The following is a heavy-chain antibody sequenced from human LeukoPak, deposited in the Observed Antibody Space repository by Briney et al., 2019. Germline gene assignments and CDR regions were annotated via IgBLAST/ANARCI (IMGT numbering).Heavy chain of an antibody. J-gene: IGHJ4*02. V-gene: IGHV3-21*01. Sequence: GGSLRLSCVASGFTFSTYPMHWVRQAPGKGLEWVSSISSSSKYIYYADSVKGRFTISRDNAKNSLYLQMNSLRAEDTAVYYCAREPFWSGYFSNLHFDYWGRGTLVTVSS. CDR2: ISSSSKYI. CDR3: AREPFWSGYFSNLHFDY. D-gene: IGHD3-3*01. CDR1: GFTFSTYP.